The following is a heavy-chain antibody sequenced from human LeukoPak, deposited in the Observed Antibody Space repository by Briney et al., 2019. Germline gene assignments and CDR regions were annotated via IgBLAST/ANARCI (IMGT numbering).Heavy chain of an antibody. D-gene: IGHD5-12*01. CDR3: ARDGVWGLRAGSGYFDY. CDR1: GFTFSSYS. Sequence: GGSLRLSCATSGFTFSSYSMNWVRQAPGKGLEWVSSISSSSSYIYYADSVKGRFTISRDNAKNSLYLQMNSLRAEDTAVYYRARDGVWGLRAGSGYFDYWGQGTLVTVSS. J-gene: IGHJ4*02. CDR2: ISSSSSYI. V-gene: IGHV3-21*01.